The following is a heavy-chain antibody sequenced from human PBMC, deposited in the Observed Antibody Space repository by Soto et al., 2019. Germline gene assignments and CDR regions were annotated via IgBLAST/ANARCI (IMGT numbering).Heavy chain of an antibody. CDR1: GYTFTSYD. Sequence: GASVKVSCKASGYTFTSYDINWVRQATGQGLEWMGWMNPNSGNTGYAQKFQGRVTMTRNTSISTAYMELSSLRSEDTAVYYCARGLGRGRYQLLLDPTHHYYYYYMDVWGKGTTVTVSS. D-gene: IGHD2-2*01. CDR2: MNPNSGNT. CDR3: ARGLGRGRYQLLLDPTHHYYYYYMDV. V-gene: IGHV1-8*01. J-gene: IGHJ6*03.